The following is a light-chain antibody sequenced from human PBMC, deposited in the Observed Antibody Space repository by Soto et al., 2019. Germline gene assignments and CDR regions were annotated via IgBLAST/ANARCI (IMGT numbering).Light chain of an antibody. CDR1: HLRLSSSNNKNN. Sequence: DTVTTQFADRRAPPPCQPGTTNCKPPHLRLSSSNNKNNLAWYQKKPGQPPRLLIYWASTRESGVPDRFSGSGSGTDFSLTISGLQAEDVAVYYCQQYYTTPQTFGQGTKVDIK. V-gene: IGKV4-1*01. J-gene: IGKJ1*01. CDR3: QQYYTTPQT. CDR2: WAS.